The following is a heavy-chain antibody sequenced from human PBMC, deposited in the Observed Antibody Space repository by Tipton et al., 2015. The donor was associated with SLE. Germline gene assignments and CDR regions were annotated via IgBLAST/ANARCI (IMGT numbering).Heavy chain of an antibody. V-gene: IGHV3-66*04. CDR1: GGSISSYY. Sequence: TLSLTCTVSGGSISSYYWSWIRQPPEKGLEWVSVIYSGGSTYYAESVRGRFTISRDNSKNTLYLQMNSLRAEDTAVYYCARRGGLYDSSGYSNWLDPWGQGTLVTVSS. CDR3: ARRGGLYDSSGYSNWLDP. CDR2: IYSGGST. D-gene: IGHD3-22*01. J-gene: IGHJ5*02.